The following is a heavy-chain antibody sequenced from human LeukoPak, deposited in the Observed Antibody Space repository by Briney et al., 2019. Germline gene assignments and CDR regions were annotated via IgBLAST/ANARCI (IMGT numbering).Heavy chain of an antibody. CDR2: INPNTGGT. Sequence: ASVKVSCKASGYTFTGYYMHWVRQAPGQGLEWMGWINPNTGGTNYAQNFQGRVTMTRDTSISTAYIELSRLKSDDTAVYYCARGPTVTTDYWGQGTLVTVSS. V-gene: IGHV1-2*02. D-gene: IGHD4-17*01. CDR3: ARGPTVTTDY. CDR1: GYTFTGYY. J-gene: IGHJ4*02.